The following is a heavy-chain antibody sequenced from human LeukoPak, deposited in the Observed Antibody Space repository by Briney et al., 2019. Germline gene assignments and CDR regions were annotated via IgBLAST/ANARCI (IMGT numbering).Heavy chain of an antibody. CDR1: GGSISSGGYS. J-gene: IGHJ5*02. V-gene: IGHV4-30-2*01. Sequence: SQTLSLTCAVYGGSISSGGYSLSWIRQPPGKGLEWIVYIYHSGSTYYNPSLKSRVTISVDRSKNQFSLKLSSVTAADTAVYYCAREVTYYYDSSGYNWFDPWGQGTLVTVSS. D-gene: IGHD3-22*01. CDR3: AREVTYYYDSSGYNWFDP. CDR2: IYHSGST.